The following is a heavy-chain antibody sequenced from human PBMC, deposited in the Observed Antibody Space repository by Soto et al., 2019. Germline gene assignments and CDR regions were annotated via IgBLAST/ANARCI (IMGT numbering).Heavy chain of an antibody. D-gene: IGHD3-22*01. CDR3: ARIRYYDSSGYYRIDAFDI. CDR2: IDWDDDK. V-gene: IGHV2-70*01. Sequence: SGPTLVNPTQTLTLTCTFSGFSLSTSGMCVSWIRQPPGKALEWLALIDWDDDKYYSTSLKTRPTISKDTSKNQVVLTMTNMDPVDTATYYCARIRYYDSSGYYRIDAFDIWGQGTMVTVSS. CDR1: GFSLSTSGMC. J-gene: IGHJ3*02.